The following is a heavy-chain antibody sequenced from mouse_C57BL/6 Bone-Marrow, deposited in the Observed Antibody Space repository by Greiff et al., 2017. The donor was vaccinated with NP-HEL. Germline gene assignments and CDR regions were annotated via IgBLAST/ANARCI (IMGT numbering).Heavy chain of an antibody. CDR1: GFNIKNTY. CDR3: ATEEVYYYGSSYIDY. Sequence: EVQLKQSVAELVRPGASVKLSCTASGFNIKNTYMHWVKQRPEQGLEWIGRIDPANGNTKYAPKFQGKATITADTSSNTAYLQLSSLTSEDTAIYYCATEEVYYYGSSYIDYWGQGTTLTVSS. V-gene: IGHV14-3*01. CDR2: IDPANGNT. J-gene: IGHJ2*01. D-gene: IGHD1-1*01.